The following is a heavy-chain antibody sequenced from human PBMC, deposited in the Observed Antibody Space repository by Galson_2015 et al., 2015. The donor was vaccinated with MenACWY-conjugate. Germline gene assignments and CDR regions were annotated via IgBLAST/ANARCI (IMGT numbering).Heavy chain of an antibody. Sequence: SLRPSCAASGFAFSNYCMHWVRQAPGKGLECVSRNCAGGISIMYGDSVRGRFTISRGDAENTLYLQMDSLRADDTAVYFCVRGSSGWRGMDIWGQGTTVTVSS. D-gene: IGHD6-19*01. CDR2: NCAGGISI. V-gene: IGHV3-74*03. CDR1: GFAFSNYC. CDR3: VRGSSGWRGMDI. J-gene: IGHJ6*02.